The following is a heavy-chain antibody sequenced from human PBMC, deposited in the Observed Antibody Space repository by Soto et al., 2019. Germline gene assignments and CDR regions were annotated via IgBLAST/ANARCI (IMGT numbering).Heavy chain of an antibody. D-gene: IGHD1-1*01. CDR3: AKDQLERYYYYYGMDV. Sequence: SLRLSCAASGFTFSSYGMHWVRQAPGKGLEWVAVISYDGSNKYYADSVKGRFTISRDNSKNTLYLQMNSLRAEDTAVYYCAKDQLERYYYYYGMDVWGQGTTVTVS. V-gene: IGHV3-30*18. CDR2: ISYDGSNK. J-gene: IGHJ6*02. CDR1: GFTFSSYG.